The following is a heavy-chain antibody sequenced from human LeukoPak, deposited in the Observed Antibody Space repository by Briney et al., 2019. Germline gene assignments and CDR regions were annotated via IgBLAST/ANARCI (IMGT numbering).Heavy chain of an antibody. J-gene: IGHJ6*03. CDR3: ATGPPRDIVVVPAAIGPHYYYYYMDV. D-gene: IGHD2-2*01. CDR2: FDPEDGET. CDR1: GYTLTELS. V-gene: IGHV1-24*01. Sequence: ASVKVSCKVSGYTLTELSMHWVRQAPGKGLEWMGGFDPEDGETIYAQKFQGRVTMTEDTSTDTAYMELSSLRSEDTAVYYCATGPPRDIVVVPAAIGPHYYYYYMDVWGKGTTVTVSS.